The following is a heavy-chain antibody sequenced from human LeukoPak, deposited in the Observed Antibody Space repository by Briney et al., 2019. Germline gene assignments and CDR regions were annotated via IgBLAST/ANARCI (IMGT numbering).Heavy chain of an antibody. J-gene: IGHJ4*02. Sequence: ASVKVSCKASGYTFTNYAMNWVRQAPGQGLEWMGWINTNTGNPTYAQGFTGRFVFSSDTSVSTAYLQISSLKAEDTAVYYCARDPNHYYDSSGYYGDCWGQGTLVTVSS. CDR2: INTNTGNP. CDR1: GYTFTNYA. V-gene: IGHV7-4-1*02. D-gene: IGHD3-22*01. CDR3: ARDPNHYYDSSGYYGDC.